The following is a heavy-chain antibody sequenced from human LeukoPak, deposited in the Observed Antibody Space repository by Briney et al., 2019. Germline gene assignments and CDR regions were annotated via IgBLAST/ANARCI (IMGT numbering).Heavy chain of an antibody. CDR3: ARHSSIAGRLHWYFDL. J-gene: IGHJ2*01. Sequence: GESLKISCKGSGYSFPNYWIGWVRQMPGKDLEWMAIIYPGDSDTRYSPSFQGQVTISADKSINTAYLQWSSLKASDTAMYYCARHSSIAGRLHWYFDLWGRGTLVTVSS. V-gene: IGHV5-51*01. CDR1: GYSFPNYW. D-gene: IGHD6-13*01. CDR2: IYPGDSDT.